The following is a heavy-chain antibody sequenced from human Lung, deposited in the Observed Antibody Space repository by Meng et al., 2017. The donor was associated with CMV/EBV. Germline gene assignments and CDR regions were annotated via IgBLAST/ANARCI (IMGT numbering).Heavy chain of an antibody. CDR1: GYTFTGYN. V-gene: IGHV1-2*02. J-gene: IGHJ6*01. CDR3: ARLFHTTLGTNYYYGMEV. D-gene: IGHD3-10*01. Sequence: ASVKVSCKASGYTFTGYNIHWVRQAPGQGLEWMGWINPHSGDTKYSEKFEGRVTLTRDTSISTAYMELSRLRSDDTAVFFCARLFHTTLGTNYYYGMEVWG. CDR2: INPHSGDT.